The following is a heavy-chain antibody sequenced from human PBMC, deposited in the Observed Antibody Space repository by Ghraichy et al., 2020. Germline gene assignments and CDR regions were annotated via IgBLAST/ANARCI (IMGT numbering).Heavy chain of an antibody. J-gene: IGHJ5*02. V-gene: IGHV3-66*01. CDR2: IYSGGST. D-gene: IGHD3-10*01. CDR1: GFTVSSNY. CDR3: ARVRNTMVRGVIFRSSWFDP. Sequence: GGSLRLSCAASGFTVSSNYMSWVRQAPGKGLEWVSVIYSGGSTYYADSVKGRFTISRDNSKNTLYLQMNSLRAEDTAVYYCARVRNTMVRGVIFRSSWFDPWGQGTLVTVSS.